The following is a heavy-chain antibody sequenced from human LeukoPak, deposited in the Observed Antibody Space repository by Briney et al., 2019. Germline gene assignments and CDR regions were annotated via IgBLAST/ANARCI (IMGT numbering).Heavy chain of an antibody. CDR3: AKLIVGATPLGIYFDY. CDR2: ISGSGGST. Sequence: GGSLRLSCAASGFTFSSYAMSWVRQAPGKGLEWVSAISGSGGSTYYADSAKGRFTISRDNSKNTLYLQMNSLRAEDTAVYYCAKLIVGATPLGIYFDYWGQGTLVTVSS. V-gene: IGHV3-23*01. D-gene: IGHD1-26*01. CDR1: GFTFSSYA. J-gene: IGHJ4*02.